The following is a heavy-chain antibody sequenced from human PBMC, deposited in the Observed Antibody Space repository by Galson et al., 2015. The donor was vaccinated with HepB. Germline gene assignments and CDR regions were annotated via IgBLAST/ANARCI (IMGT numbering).Heavy chain of an antibody. Sequence: SLRLSCAASGFTFSDYYMSWIRQAPGKGLEWVSYISSSGSTPISYADSVKGRFTISRDNAKNSLYLQMNSLRGEDTAVYYCAKGRLGADYWGRGTLVTVSS. CDR2: ISSSGSTPI. J-gene: IGHJ2*01. CDR3: AKGRLGADY. D-gene: IGHD1-26*01. CDR1: GFTFSDYY. V-gene: IGHV3-11*01.